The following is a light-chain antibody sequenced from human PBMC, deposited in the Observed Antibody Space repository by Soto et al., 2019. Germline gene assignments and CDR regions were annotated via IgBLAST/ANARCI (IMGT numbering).Light chain of an antibody. Sequence: DIQMTQSPSSLSASVGDSVTITCRTSQNINSYLNWYQQKPGKAPKILIYATSALQSGVPSRFSGSGYGADFTLTISSLQPEDFATYYCQQSYLSHPWTFGQGTKVDLK. CDR2: ATS. V-gene: IGKV1-39*01. CDR3: QQSYLSHPWT. J-gene: IGKJ1*01. CDR1: QNINSY.